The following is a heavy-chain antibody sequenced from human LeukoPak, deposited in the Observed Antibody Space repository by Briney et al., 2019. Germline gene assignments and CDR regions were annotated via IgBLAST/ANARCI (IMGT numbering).Heavy chain of an antibody. Sequence: ASVKVSCKASGYTFTAYYIHWVRQAPGQGLEWMGWISPNSGGTDYAQKFQGRVTMTRDTSISTAYVELSSLTFDDTAVYYCAIQPWGSGNNWYFDLWGRGTLVTVSS. CDR2: ISPNSGGT. V-gene: IGHV1-2*02. D-gene: IGHD7-27*01. J-gene: IGHJ2*01. CDR1: GYTFTAYY. CDR3: AIQPWGSGNNWYFDL.